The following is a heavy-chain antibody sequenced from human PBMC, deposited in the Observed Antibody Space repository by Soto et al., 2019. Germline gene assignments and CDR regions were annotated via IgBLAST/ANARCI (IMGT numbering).Heavy chain of an antibody. Sequence: SETLSLTCGVYGGSFSCYYWIWIRQPPGKGLEWIGEINHSGSTNYNPSLKSRVTISVDTSKNQFSLKLSSVAAADTAVYYCARAAPVGTPRTFYYYYGMDVWGQGTTVTVSS. CDR3: ARAAPVGTPRTFYYYYGMDV. CDR1: GGSFSCYY. J-gene: IGHJ6*02. D-gene: IGHD1-26*01. CDR2: INHSGST. V-gene: IGHV4-34*01.